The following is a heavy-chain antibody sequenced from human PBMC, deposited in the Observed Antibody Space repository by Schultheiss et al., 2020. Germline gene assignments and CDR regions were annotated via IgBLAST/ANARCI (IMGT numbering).Heavy chain of an antibody. D-gene: IGHD2-2*01. CDR1: GGSISSYY. CDR2: IYYSGST. CDR3: ARVRDCSSTSCRYYYYYGMDV. J-gene: IGHJ6*04. V-gene: IGHV4-59*12. Sequence: SETLSLTCTVSGGSISSYYWSWTRQPPGKGLEWIGYIYYSGSTYYNPSLKSRVTISVDTSKNQFSLKLSSVTAADTAVYYCARVRDCSSTSCRYYYYYGMDVWGKGTTVTVSS.